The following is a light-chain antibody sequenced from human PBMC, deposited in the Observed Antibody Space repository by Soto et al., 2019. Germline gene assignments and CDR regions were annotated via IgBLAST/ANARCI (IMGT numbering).Light chain of an antibody. V-gene: IGLV2-14*01. J-gene: IGLJ1*01. CDR2: EVS. CDR1: SSDVGGYDY. CDR3: SSYTSSSTFYV. Sequence: SVLTRPASVSGSPGQSITISCTGTSSDVGGYDYVSWYQQHPGKAPKLMIYEVSNRPSGVSNRFSGSMSGNTASLTISGLQAEDEADYYCSSYTSSSTFYVFGIGTKGTVL.